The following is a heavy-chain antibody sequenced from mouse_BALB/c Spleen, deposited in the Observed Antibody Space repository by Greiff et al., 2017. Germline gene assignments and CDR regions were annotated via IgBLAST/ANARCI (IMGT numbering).Heavy chain of an antibody. V-gene: IGHV6-6*02. J-gene: IGHJ4*01. Sequence: EVKLMESGGGLVQPGGSMKLSCVASGFTFSNYWMNWVRQSPEKGLEWVAEIRLKSNNYATHYAESVKGRFTISRDDSKSSVYLQMNNLRAEDTGIYYCTRTLYGNYYAMDYWGQGTSVTVSS. CDR1: GFTFSNYW. CDR2: IRLKSNNYAT. D-gene: IGHD2-1*01. CDR3: TRTLYGNYYAMDY.